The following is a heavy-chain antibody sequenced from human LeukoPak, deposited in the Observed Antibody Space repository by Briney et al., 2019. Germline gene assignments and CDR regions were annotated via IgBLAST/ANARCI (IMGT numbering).Heavy chain of an antibody. Sequence: SGTLSLTCAVSGGSISSGNWWSWVRQPPGKGLEWIGEIYHSGRTDYNPSLKSRVTISLDKSKNQFSLKLSSVTAADTAVYYCARHRSGWLQSSFDYWGQGTLVTVSS. CDR3: ARHRSGWLQSSFDY. V-gene: IGHV4-4*02. CDR1: GGSISSGNW. CDR2: IYHSGRT. D-gene: IGHD5-24*01. J-gene: IGHJ4*02.